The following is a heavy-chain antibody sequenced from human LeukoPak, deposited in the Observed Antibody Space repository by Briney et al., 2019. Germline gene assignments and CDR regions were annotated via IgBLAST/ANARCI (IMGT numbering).Heavy chain of an antibody. V-gene: IGHV3-48*03. Sequence: GGSLRLSCAASGFTFNNYEMNWVRQAPGKGLEWVSYISSNGSTIYYADSVKGRFTISRDNAEKSLFLQMNSLRAEDTAVYYCVRDRGWLSNPGYFDYWGRGTLVTVSS. CDR2: ISSNGSTI. CDR1: GFTFNNYE. CDR3: VRDRGWLSNPGYFDY. J-gene: IGHJ4*02. D-gene: IGHD3-22*01.